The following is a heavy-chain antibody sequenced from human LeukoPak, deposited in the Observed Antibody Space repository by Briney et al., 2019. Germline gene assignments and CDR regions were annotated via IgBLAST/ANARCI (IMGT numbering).Heavy chain of an antibody. CDR2: IYSGGST. CDR1: GFTVNSNY. CDR3: ARAPYGDYGYDY. D-gene: IGHD4-17*01. V-gene: IGHV3-66*02. Sequence: GGSLRLSCAASGFTVNSNYMSWVRQAPGKGLEWVSVIYSGGSTYYADSVKGRFTISRDNSKNTLYLQMNSLRAEDTAVYYCARAPYGDYGYDYWGQGTLVTVSS. J-gene: IGHJ4*02.